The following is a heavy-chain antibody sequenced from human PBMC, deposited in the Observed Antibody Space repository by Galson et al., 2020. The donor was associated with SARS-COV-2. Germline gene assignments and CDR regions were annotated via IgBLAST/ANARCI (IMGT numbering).Heavy chain of an antibody. CDR1: GFTFSSYG. CDR2: ISYDGSNK. D-gene: IGHD3-22*01. J-gene: IGHJ4*02. V-gene: IGHV3-30*18. CDR3: AKDGPAHYYDSSGYYYDYFDY. Sequence: GGSLRLSCAASGFTFSSYGMHWVRQAPGKGLEWVAVISYDGSNKYYADSVKGRFTISRDNSKNTLYLQMNSLRAEDTAVYYCAKDGPAHYYDSSGYYYDYFDYWGQGTLVTVSS.